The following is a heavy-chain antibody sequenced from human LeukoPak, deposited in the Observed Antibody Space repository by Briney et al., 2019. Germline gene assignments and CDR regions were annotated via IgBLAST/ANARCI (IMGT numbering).Heavy chain of an antibody. CDR1: GFTFSDYW. Sequence: GGSLRLSCAASGFTFSDYWMHWVRQGPGKGPEWLSRTSKDGSDTFYADAAKGRFTASRDNAKNTVYLQVTNVRPDDTVVYYCARGGYSGSYYRFSWGQGTVVTVAS. CDR3: ARGGYSGSYYRFS. D-gene: IGHD6-25*01. J-gene: IGHJ4*02. V-gene: IGHV3-74*01. CDR2: TSKDGSDT.